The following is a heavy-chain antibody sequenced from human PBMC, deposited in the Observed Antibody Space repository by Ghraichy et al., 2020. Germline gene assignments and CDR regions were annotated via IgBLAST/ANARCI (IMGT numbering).Heavy chain of an antibody. V-gene: IGHV4-34*01. CDR1: GGSFSGYY. D-gene: IGHD3-9*01. CDR2: INHSGST. Sequence: SETLSLTCAVYGGSFSGYYWSWIRQPPGKGLEWIGEINHSGSTNYNPSLKSRVTISVDTSKNQFSLKLSSVTAADTAVYYCASRSGSYYDILTGYSRQIREPDYWGQGTLVTVSS. J-gene: IGHJ4*02. CDR3: ASRSGSYYDILTGYSRQIREPDY.